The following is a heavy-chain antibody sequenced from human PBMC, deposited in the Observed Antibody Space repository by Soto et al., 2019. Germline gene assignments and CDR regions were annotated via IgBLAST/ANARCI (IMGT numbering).Heavy chain of an antibody. J-gene: IGHJ4*02. D-gene: IGHD4-4*01. CDR3: ARDRGMATVDFDY. CDR1: GGTFSSYT. V-gene: IGHV1-69*08. CDR2: IIPILGIA. Sequence: QVQLVQSGAEVKKPGSSVKVSCKASGGTFSSYTISWVRQAPGQGLEWMVRIIPILGIANYAQKFQGRVTITADKSTSTAYMELSSLRSEDTAVYYCARDRGMATVDFDYWGQGTLVTVSS.